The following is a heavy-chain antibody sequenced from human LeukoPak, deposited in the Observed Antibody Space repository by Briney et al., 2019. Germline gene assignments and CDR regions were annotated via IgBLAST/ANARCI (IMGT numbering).Heavy chain of an antibody. CDR1: GGSISSNNYY. CDR3: ARDTIGIGLRLGEYTDY. V-gene: IGHV4-39*07. J-gene: IGHJ4*02. Sequence: SETLSLTCTVSGGSISSNNYYWGWIRQPPGKGLEWIGSIYYSGSTYYNPSLKSRVTISVATSKNQFSLKLNSVTAADTAVYYCARDTIGIGLRLGEYTDYWGQGTLVTVSS. CDR2: IYYSGST. D-gene: IGHD3-16*01.